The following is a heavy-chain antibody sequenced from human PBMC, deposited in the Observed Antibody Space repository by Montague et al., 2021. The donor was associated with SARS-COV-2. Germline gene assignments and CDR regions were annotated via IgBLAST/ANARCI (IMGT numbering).Heavy chain of an antibody. Sequence: SETLSLTCTVSGDSMTYFYWSWIRQTPEKGLEWIGYIFYRGTTKXNTSLESRVTITVDTSKDQFYLKLNSVTAADTAVYYFARGATRTFDYWGQGTRVTVSS. J-gene: IGHJ4*02. D-gene: IGHD1-1*01. CDR3: ARGATRTFDY. V-gene: IGHV4-59*01. CDR1: GDSMTYFY. CDR2: IFYRGTT.